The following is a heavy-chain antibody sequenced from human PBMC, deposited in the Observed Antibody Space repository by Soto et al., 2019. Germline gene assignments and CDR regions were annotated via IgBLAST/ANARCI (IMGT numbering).Heavy chain of an antibody. D-gene: IGHD2-2*01. Sequence: SETLSLTCSVSGGSINSDYWTWIRQSAGKGLEWIGRISTSGRTTYNPSLKSRVTMSIDTSRNQFSLTLISVTAADTALYYCARLHLPALQGAFDIWGQGTMVTVSS. CDR3: ARLHLPALQGAFDI. CDR1: GGSINSDY. J-gene: IGHJ3*02. V-gene: IGHV4-4*07. CDR2: ISTSGRT.